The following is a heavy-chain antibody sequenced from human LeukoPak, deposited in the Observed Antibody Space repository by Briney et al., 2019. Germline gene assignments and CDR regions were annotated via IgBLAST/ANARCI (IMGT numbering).Heavy chain of an antibody. CDR2: INPSGGST. CDR1: GYTFTSYY. Sequence: ASVKVSCKASGYTFTSYYMHWVRQAPGQGLEWMGIINPSGGSTSYAQKFQGRVTMTRDMSTSTVYMELSSLRSDDTAVYYCARGSAVAGTSGDWFDPWGQGTLVTVSS. CDR3: ARGSAVAGTSGDWFDP. J-gene: IGHJ5*02. V-gene: IGHV1-46*01. D-gene: IGHD6-19*01.